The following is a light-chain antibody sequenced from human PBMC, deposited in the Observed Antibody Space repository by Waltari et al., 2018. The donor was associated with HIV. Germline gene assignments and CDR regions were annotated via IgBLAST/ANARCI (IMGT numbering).Light chain of an antibody. J-gene: IGLJ2*01. CDR2: EVK. CDR3: SSYTSSSTLDVI. Sequence: QSALTQPASMSGSPGQSITISCMGSSTDADPYNYVSWYQHYPGKAPKLILYEVKNRPSGVSSRFSGSKSGNTASLTISGLQPEDEAHYYCSSYTSSSTLDVIFGGGTKLTVL. V-gene: IGLV2-14*01. CDR1: STDADPYNY.